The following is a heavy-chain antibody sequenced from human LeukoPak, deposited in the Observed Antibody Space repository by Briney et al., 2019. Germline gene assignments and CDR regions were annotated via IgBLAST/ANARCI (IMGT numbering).Heavy chain of an antibody. CDR3: ARVHSSSWDHYYYYYYYMDV. J-gene: IGHJ6*03. CDR1: GGSISSSSYY. V-gene: IGHV4-39*01. D-gene: IGHD6-13*01. CDR2: IYYSGST. Sequence: PSETLSLTCTVSGGSISSSSYYWGWIRQPPGKGLEWIGSIYYSGSTYYNPSLKSRVTISVDTSKNQFSLKLSSVTAADTAVYYCARVHSSSWDHYYYYYYYMDVWGKGTTVTVSS.